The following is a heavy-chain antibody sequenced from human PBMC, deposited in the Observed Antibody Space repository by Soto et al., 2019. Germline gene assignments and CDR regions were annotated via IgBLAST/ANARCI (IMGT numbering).Heavy chain of an antibody. CDR3: AKRSYGSGNRYYYYGMDV. V-gene: IGHV3-9*01. Sequence: EVQLVESGGGLVQPGRSPRLSCATSGFTFDDYAMHSVREAPGKGLEWVSGISCNSGRIGYTDSVKGRFTISRDYGKNSLYLQINSMRAEDAALYYCAKRSYGSGNRYYYYGMDVCGKGTTVTVAS. CDR1: GFTFDDYA. D-gene: IGHD3-10*01. CDR2: ISCNSGRI. J-gene: IGHJ6*04.